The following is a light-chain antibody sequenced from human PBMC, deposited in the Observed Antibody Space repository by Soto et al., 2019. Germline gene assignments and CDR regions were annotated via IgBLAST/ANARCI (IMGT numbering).Light chain of an antibody. V-gene: IGLV2-11*01. CDR2: DVT. J-gene: IGLJ2*01. CDR1: STDVGGYNH. CDR3: CSYAGSNTLI. Sequence: QSVLTQPRSVSGSPGQSVTISCTGTSTDVGGYNHVSWYQQYPGKAPKAMIYDVTKRPSGVSDRFSGSKSGNTASLTISGLQTEDEADYYCCSYAGSNTLIFGGGTKLTVL.